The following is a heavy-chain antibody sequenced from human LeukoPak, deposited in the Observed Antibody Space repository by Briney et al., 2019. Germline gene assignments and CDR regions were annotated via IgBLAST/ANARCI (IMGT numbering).Heavy chain of an antibody. V-gene: IGHV2-70*11. J-gene: IGHJ4*02. D-gene: IGHD3-3*01. Sequence: SGPTLVNPTQTLTLTCTFSGFSLSTSGMCVSWIRQPPGKALEWLARIDWDDDKYYSTSLKTRLTISKDTSKNQVVLTMTNMDPVDTATYYCARSRITIFGVVLDYWGQGTLVTVSS. CDR3: ARSRITIFGVVLDY. CDR1: GFSLSTSGMC. CDR2: IDWDDDK.